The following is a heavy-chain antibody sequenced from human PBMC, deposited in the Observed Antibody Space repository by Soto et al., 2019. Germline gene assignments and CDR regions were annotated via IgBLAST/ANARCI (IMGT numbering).Heavy chain of an antibody. Sequence: EVQLVESGGGLVQPGGSLKLSCAVSGFTFSGSAMHWVRQASGKGLEWVGRIRSKSNSYATAYAASVKGRFTISRDESKNTAYLQMNSLKTEDTAVDYCTRGYGDYVRDYWGQGTLVTVSS. CDR1: GFTFSGSA. D-gene: IGHD4-17*01. CDR2: IRSKSNSYAT. CDR3: TRGYGDYVRDY. J-gene: IGHJ4*02. V-gene: IGHV3-73*01.